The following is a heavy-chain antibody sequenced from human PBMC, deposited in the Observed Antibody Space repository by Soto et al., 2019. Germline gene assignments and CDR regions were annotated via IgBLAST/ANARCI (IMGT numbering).Heavy chain of an antibody. V-gene: IGHV1-69*01. CDR1: VGTFSSYS. Sequence: QVQLVHSGAEVKKPVSSVKVSCKASVGTFSSYSSNWVRQAHGQGLEWMGAIIPIFGTANYSQKFQGRVTITADESTITAYMELSSLRSEDKAVYYCARDGGRHSGGIDYWGQGTLVTVSS. CDR2: IIPIFGTA. D-gene: IGHD1-26*01. CDR3: ARDGGRHSGGIDY. J-gene: IGHJ4*02.